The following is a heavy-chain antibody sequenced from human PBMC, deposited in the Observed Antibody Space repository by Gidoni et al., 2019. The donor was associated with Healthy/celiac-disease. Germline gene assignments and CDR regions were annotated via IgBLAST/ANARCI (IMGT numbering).Heavy chain of an antibody. J-gene: IGHJ2*01. CDR2: ISWDGGST. D-gene: IGHD3-22*01. CDR3: AKDSGGAVVNYWYFDL. Sequence: EVQLVESGGVVVQPGGSLRISCAASGFTFDDYTMHWVRQAPGKGLEWVSLISWDGGSTYYADSVKGRFTISRDNSKNSLYLQMNSLRTEDTALYYCAKDSGGAVVNYWYFDLWGRGTLVTVSS. CDR1: GFTFDDYT. V-gene: IGHV3-43*01.